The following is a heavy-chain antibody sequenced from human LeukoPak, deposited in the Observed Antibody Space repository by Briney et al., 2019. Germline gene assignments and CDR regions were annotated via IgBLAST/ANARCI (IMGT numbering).Heavy chain of an antibody. V-gene: IGHV1-2*02. CDR1: GYTFNGYY. Sequence: ASVKVSCKASGYTFNGYYLHWVGQAPGQGLEWMGWINPNRGGTNYAQKFQGRVTMTRETSISTAYMELSRLRSDDTAVYYCARWMTTVITPDYWGQGTLVTVSS. D-gene: IGHD4-11*01. CDR3: ARWMTTVITPDY. CDR2: INPNRGGT. J-gene: IGHJ4*02.